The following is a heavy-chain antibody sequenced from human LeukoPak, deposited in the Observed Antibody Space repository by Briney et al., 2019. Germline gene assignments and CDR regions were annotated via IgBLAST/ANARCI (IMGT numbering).Heavy chain of an antibody. J-gene: IGHJ3*02. CDR2: ISADGGSA. Sequence: GGSLRLSCAASGFTFGSYALSWVRQAPGKGLEWVSAISADGGSAWYAGSVRGRSTISRDNSKNTLYLQMNSLGAEDTAVYYCARDQSYDILTGQPSGAFDIWGQGTMVTVSS. V-gene: IGHV3-23*01. D-gene: IGHD3-9*01. CDR1: GFTFGSYA. CDR3: ARDQSYDILTGQPSGAFDI.